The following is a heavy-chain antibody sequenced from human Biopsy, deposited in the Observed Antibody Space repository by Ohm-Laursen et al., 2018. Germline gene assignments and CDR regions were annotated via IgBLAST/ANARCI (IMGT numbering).Heavy chain of an antibody. D-gene: IGHD1-26*01. J-gene: IGHJ2*01. CDR2: INPNSGGT. V-gene: IGHV1-2*02. CDR1: GYTFTDSY. CDR3: ARGGHNYWYFDL. Sequence: GASVKVSCKASGYTFTDSYMHWVRQAPGQGLEWMGWINPNSGGTNYAQKFQGRVTMTRDTSMSTAYMELNRLRSEDTAVYYCARGGHNYWYFDLWGRGPLVTVSS.